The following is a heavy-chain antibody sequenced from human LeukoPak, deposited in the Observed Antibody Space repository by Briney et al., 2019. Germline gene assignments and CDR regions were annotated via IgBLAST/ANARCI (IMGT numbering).Heavy chain of an antibody. CDR2: IIPIFGTA. D-gene: IGHD3-10*01. CDR3: AREDYYGSGSYSPFDY. CDR1: GGTFSSYA. J-gene: IGHJ4*02. V-gene: IGHV1-69*13. Sequence: ASVKVSCKASGGTFSSYAISWVRQAPGQGLEWMGGIIPIFGTANYAQKFQGRVTITADEPTSTAYMELSSLRSEDTAVYYCAREDYYGSGSYSPFDYWGQGTLVTVSS.